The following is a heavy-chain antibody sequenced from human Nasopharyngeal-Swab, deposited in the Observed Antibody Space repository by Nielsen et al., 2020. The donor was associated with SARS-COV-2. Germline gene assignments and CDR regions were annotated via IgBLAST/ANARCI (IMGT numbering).Heavy chain of an antibody. D-gene: IGHD1-26*01. CDR2: AVHDGRT. V-gene: IGHV4-4*02. CDR3: AKEGSGSPALS. Sequence: WIRQPPGKGLEWIGEAVHDGRTSYHSTLESRVTISIDTSRNQFSLRLTSVTAADTAVYYCAKEGSGSPALSWGQGILVTVSS. J-gene: IGHJ5*02.